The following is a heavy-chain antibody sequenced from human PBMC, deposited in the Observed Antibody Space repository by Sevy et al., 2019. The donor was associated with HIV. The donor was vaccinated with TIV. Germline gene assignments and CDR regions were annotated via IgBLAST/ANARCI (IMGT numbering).Heavy chain of an antibody. J-gene: IGHJ4*02. CDR2: MSSGTSYT. D-gene: IGHD4-4*01. V-gene: IGHV3-11*06. CDR1: GFTFSDYY. CDR3: ARDRSNYGGQYFDY. Sequence: GGCLRLSCAASGFTFSDYYMSWIRQAPGKGLEWVSNMSSGTSYTNYADSVKGRFTISRDNAKNSLYLQMNSLRAEDTAVYYCARDRSNYGGQYFDYWGQGTLVTVSS.